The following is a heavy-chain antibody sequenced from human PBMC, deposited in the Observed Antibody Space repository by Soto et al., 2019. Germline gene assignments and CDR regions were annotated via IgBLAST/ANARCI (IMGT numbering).Heavy chain of an antibody. CDR2: IYFSGST. CDR3: ARARGMRYYYDSSGHDAFDI. J-gene: IGHJ3*02. CDR1: GGSIRGYH. D-gene: IGHD3-22*01. V-gene: IGHV4-59*01. Sequence: PSETLSLTCTASGGSIRGYHWNWIRQTPAKGLEWIGYIYFSGSTSYNPSLKSRVTISVDTSKNQFSLKLSSVTAADTAVYYCARARGMRYYYDSSGHDAFDIWGQGTMVTVSS.